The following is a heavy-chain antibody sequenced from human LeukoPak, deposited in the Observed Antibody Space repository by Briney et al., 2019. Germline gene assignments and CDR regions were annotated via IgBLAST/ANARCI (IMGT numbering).Heavy chain of an antibody. J-gene: IGHJ4*02. D-gene: IGHD1-20*01. CDR1: GCSISSSGYY. V-gene: IGHV4-39*01. CDR2: VYYSGST. CDR3: ARLPGTNWMGEYYIDY. Sequence: LEPLSLTCTASGCSISSSGYYWGWMRQPPGKGLEWIGSVYYSGSTYYNSSLKSRVTISVDTSKNQFSLKLSSVTAADTAVYYCARLPGTNWMGEYYIDYCGQGTLFTVSS.